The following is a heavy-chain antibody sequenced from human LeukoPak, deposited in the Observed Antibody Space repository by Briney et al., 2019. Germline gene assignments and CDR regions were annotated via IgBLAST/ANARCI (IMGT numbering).Heavy chain of an antibody. V-gene: IGHV3-66*01. Sequence: PGGSLRLSCAASGFTVSSNYMSWVRQAPGKGLEWISVIYSGGDTYYADSVKGKFTISRDNSKNTLYLQMNSLRAKDTAVYYCARVRGQMVPIWGQGTLVTVSS. CDR2: IYSGGDT. J-gene: IGHJ4*02. D-gene: IGHD3-10*01. CDR3: ARVRGQMVPI. CDR1: GFTVSSNY.